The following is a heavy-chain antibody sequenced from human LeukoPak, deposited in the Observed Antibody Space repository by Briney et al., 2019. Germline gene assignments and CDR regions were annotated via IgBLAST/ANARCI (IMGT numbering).Heavy chain of an antibody. D-gene: IGHD6-19*01. V-gene: IGHV4-4*07. CDR1: GGSISSYY. J-gene: IGHJ4*02. CDR3: ARESITVADTTSPLEY. Sequence: PSETLSLTSTVSGGSISSYYCSWNRQPAGKGLEWIGRLYTSGSTNYNPSLKSRVTMSVDTSNNQFSLKLNSVTAADTAVYYCARESITVADTTSPLEYWGQGILVTVSS. CDR2: LYTSGST.